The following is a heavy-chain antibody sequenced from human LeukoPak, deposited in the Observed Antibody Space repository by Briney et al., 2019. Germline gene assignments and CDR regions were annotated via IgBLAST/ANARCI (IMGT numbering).Heavy chain of an antibody. J-gene: IGHJ5*02. CDR2: INHRGST. Sequence: SETLSLTCAVYGESLSKYYWTWIRQSPGKGLEWIGEINHRGSTNLNPSLKSRVTLSVDTSKHQFSLKLTSVTAADAAVYYCARVLRYQNWFDPWGQGTLVTVSS. CDR3: ARVLRYQNWFDP. D-gene: IGHD2-15*01. CDR1: GESLSKYY. V-gene: IGHV4-34*01.